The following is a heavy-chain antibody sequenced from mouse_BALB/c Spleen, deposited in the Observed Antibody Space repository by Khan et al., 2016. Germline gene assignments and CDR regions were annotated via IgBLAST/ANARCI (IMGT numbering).Heavy chain of an antibody. D-gene: IGHD4-1*01. CDR1: GYSITSDYA. V-gene: IGHV3-2*02. J-gene: IGHJ3*01. Sequence: EVQLVESGPGLVKPSQSLSLTCTVTGYSITSDYAWNWIRQFPGNKLEWMGYISYSGSTSYKPSLKSRISITRDTSKNQFFLQLNSVTTEDTATYYGARRTGTWFAYWGQGTLVTVSA. CDR3: ARRTGTWFAY. CDR2: ISYSGST.